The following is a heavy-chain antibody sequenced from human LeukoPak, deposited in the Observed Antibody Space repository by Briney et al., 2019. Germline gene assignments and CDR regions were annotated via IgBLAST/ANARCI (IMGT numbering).Heavy chain of an antibody. CDR1: GGSISSYY. CDR2: IYYSGST. V-gene: IGHV4-59*01. Sequence: PSETLSLTCTVSGGSISSYYWSWIRQPPGKGLEWIGYIYYSGSTNYNPSLKSRVTISVDTSKNQFSLKLSSVTAADTAVYYCARGGPRLYYYYMDVWGKGTTVTISS. J-gene: IGHJ6*03. D-gene: IGHD3-22*01. CDR3: ARGGPRLYYYYMDV.